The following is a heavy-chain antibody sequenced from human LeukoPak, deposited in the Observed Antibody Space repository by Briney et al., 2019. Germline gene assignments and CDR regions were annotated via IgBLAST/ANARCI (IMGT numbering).Heavy chain of an antibody. D-gene: IGHD6-19*01. CDR3: ARGPRYSSGWYYY. J-gene: IGHJ4*02. CDR2: MNPNSGNP. CDR1: GYTFTSYD. V-gene: IGHV1-8*03. Sequence: ASVTVSCKASGYTFTSYDINWVRQATGQGLEWMGWMNPNSGNPGYAQKFQGRVTITRNTSMSTAYMELSSLRSEDTAVYYCARGPRYSSGWYYYWGQGTLVTVSS.